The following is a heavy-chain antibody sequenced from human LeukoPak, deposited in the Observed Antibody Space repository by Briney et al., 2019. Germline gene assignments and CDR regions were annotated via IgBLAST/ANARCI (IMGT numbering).Heavy chain of an antibody. CDR1: GGSINSYH. Sequence: SETLSLTCTVSGGSINSYHWSWIRQPPGKGLEWIGYIYYSGSTNYNPSLKSRVTISVDTSKNQFSLKLSSVTAADTAVYYCARGKGIAAGYWGQGTLVTVSS. V-gene: IGHV4-59*01. J-gene: IGHJ4*02. CDR3: ARGKGIAAGY. D-gene: IGHD6-13*01. CDR2: IYYSGST.